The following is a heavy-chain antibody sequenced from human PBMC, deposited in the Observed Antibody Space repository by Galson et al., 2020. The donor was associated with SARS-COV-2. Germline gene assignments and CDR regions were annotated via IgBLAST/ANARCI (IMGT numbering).Heavy chain of an antibody. CDR1: GYSFTRYD. CDR3: ARMASHYYDSSGYNSPYYKYFQH. V-gene: IGHV1-8*01. D-gene: IGHD3-22*01. Sequence: GESLKIYCKASGYSFTRYDITWVRQATGQGPEWMGWMNPNNGDRGYAQKFQGRVTMTRNSSISTAYMELSSLRSEDTAVYYCARMASHYYDSSGYNSPYYKYFQHWGQGTLVTVSS. J-gene: IGHJ1*01. CDR2: MNPNNGDR.